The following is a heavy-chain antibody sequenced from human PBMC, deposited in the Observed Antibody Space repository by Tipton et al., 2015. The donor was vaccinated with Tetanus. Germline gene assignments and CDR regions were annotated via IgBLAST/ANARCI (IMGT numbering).Heavy chain of an antibody. CDR1: GYIFINYW. CDR2: IYPGDSDT. Sequence: QLVQSGGEVKKPGESLKISCKGSGYIFINYWIGWVRQKPGKGLEWMGVIYPGDSDTRYSPSFQGRVTISVDNSINTAYLQWSSLKASDTSMFYCARAHCTDGVCNFDFWGPGALVTVAS. V-gene: IGHV5-51*01. CDR3: ARAHCTDGVCNFDF. J-gene: IGHJ4*02. D-gene: IGHD2-8*01.